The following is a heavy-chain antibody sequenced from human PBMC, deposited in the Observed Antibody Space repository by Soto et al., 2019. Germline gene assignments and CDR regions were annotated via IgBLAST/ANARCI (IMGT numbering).Heavy chain of an antibody. CDR3: ARAPYV. Sequence: QVQLQESGPGLVKPSQTLSLTCTVSGGSISSGGYYWSWIRQHPGKGLEWIGYIYYSGSTYYNPSLRSRITISLDTSKHPCSLKRSSLTAADTAVYYGARAPYVWGHGTTVTVSS. J-gene: IGHJ6*02. CDR1: GGSISSGGYY. V-gene: IGHV4-31*03. CDR2: IYYSGST.